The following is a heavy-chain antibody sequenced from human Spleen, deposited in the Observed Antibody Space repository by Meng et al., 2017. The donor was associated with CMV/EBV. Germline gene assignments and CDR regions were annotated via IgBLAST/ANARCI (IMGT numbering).Heavy chain of an antibody. CDR3: AKAPSIEARAGIDF. CDR2: ISGGGSST. D-gene: IGHD6-6*01. Sequence: ASGFTFSTYAMHWVRQAPGKGLEWVSAISGGGSSTFYADSMQGRFTISRDNSRNTSFLQMKSLRAGDTAMYYCAKAPSIEARAGIDFWGPGTLVTVSS. J-gene: IGHJ1*01. V-gene: IGHV3-23*01. CDR1: GFTFSTYA.